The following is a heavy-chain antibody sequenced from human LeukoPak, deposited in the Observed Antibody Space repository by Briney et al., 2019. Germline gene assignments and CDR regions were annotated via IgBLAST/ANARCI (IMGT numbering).Heavy chain of an antibody. CDR3: ARLDYVSRSYDY. CDR2: IYYSGST. J-gene: IGHJ4*02. V-gene: IGHV4-39*01. CDR1: GGSISSSSYY. Sequence: PSETLSLTCTVSGGSISSSSYYWGWIRQPPGKGLEWIGNIYYSGSTYYNPSLKSRVTISVGTSKNQLSLKLSSVTAADTAVYYCARLDYVSRSYDYWGQGTLVTVSS. D-gene: IGHD4/OR15-4a*01.